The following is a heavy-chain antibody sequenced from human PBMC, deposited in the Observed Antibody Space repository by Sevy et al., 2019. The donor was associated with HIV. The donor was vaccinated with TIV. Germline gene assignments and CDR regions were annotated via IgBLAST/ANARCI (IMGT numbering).Heavy chain of an antibody. V-gene: IGHV3-30*04. CDR3: AREDDWSIQLAALETIRGYYYGMDV. CDR1: GFTFSSYA. Sequence: GGSLRLSCAASGFTFSSYAMHWVRQAPGKGLEWVAVISYDGSNKYYADSVKGRFTISRDNSKNTLYLQMNSLRAEDTVVYYCAREDDWSIQLAALETIRGYYYGMDVWGQGTTVTVSS. D-gene: IGHD5-18*01. CDR2: ISYDGSNK. J-gene: IGHJ6*02.